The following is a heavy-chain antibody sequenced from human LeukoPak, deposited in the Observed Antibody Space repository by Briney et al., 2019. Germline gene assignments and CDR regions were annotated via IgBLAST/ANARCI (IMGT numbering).Heavy chain of an antibody. CDR2: ITSGGDTT. V-gene: IGHV3-23*01. D-gene: IGHD6-13*01. CDR3: ARDLMGIAYRGAFYY. Sequence: GGSLRLSCAASGFTFSTSGMSWVRQAPGKGLDWVSAITSGGDTTYYADSVKGRFTIFRDNSKNTLYLQMNNLRAEDTAVYYCARDLMGIAYRGAFYYWGQGTLVTVSS. CDR1: GFTFSTSG. J-gene: IGHJ4*02.